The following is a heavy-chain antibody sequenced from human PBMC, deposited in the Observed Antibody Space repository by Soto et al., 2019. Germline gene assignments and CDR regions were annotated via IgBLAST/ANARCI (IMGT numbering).Heavy chain of an antibody. V-gene: IGHV3-23*01. J-gene: IGHJ4*02. D-gene: IGHD3-16*01. CDR3: AKAPDSTYYIGGGPYCAC. CDR1: GFTFSSYA. Sequence: EVQLLESGGGLVQPGGSLRPSCAASGFTFSSYAMSWVRQAPGKGLEWVSAISGSGGSTYYADSVKGRFTISRNNSKKPLSRNMHCLGVEETAVYYCAKAPDSTYYIGGGPYCACWGQGTLVTVSS. CDR2: ISGSGGST.